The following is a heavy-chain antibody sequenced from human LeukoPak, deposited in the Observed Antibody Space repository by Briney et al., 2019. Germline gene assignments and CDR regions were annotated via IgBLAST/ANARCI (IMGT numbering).Heavy chain of an antibody. CDR3: ARDFMATITDY. V-gene: IGHV3-66*01. Sequence: GGSLRLSCAASGFTVSDNYMSWVRQALGKGLEWVSVIYSGGSTYCADSVKGRFTISRDNSKNTLYLQMSSLRAEDTAVYYCARDFMATITDYWGQGTLVTVSS. CDR2: IYSGGST. D-gene: IGHD5-24*01. CDR1: GFTVSDNY. J-gene: IGHJ4*02.